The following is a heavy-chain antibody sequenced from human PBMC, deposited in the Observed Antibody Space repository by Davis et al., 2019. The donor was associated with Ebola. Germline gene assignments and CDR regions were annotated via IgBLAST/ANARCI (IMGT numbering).Heavy chain of an antibody. CDR2: IKSKTDGGTT. CDR1: GFTFSNAW. D-gene: IGHD5-12*01. Sequence: PGGSLRLSCAASGFTFSNAWMNWVRQAPGKGLEWVGRIKSKTDGGTTDYAAPVKGRFTISRDDSKNTLYLQMNSLKTEDTAVYYCTPLAPVDIVASEWGQGTLVTVSS. V-gene: IGHV3-15*07. J-gene: IGHJ4*02. CDR3: TPLAPVDIVASE.